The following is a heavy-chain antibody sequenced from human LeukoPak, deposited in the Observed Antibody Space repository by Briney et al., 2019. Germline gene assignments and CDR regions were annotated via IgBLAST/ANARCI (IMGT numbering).Heavy chain of an antibody. J-gene: IGHJ6*04. D-gene: IGHD3-10*02. CDR3: AELGITMIGGV. CDR1: GFTFSSYE. Sequence: GGSLRLSCAASGFTFSSYEMNGVRQAPGKGLEWVSYISSSGSTIYYADSVNGRFTISRDNAKNSLYLQMNSLRAEDTDVYYCAELGITMIGGVWGKGTTVTISS. CDR2: ISSSGSTI. V-gene: IGHV3-48*03.